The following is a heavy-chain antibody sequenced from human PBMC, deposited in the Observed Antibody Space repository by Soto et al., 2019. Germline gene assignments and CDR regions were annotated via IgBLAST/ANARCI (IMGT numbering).Heavy chain of an antibody. CDR1: GGSISSYY. D-gene: IGHD6-19*01. CDR3: ARDQVVAVAGYYYYYGMDV. V-gene: IGHV4-59*01. CDR2: IYYSGST. Sequence: SETLSLTCTVSGGSISSYYWSWIRQPPGKGLEWIGYIYYSGSTNYNPSLKSRVTISVDTSKSQFSLKLSSVTAADTAVYYCARDQVVAVAGYYYYYGMDVWGQGTTVTVSS. J-gene: IGHJ6*02.